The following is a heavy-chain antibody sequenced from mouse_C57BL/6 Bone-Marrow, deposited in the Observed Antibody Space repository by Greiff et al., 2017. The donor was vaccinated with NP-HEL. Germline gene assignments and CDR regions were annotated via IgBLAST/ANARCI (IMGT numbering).Heavy chain of an antibody. V-gene: IGHV1-64*01. CDR1: GYTFTSYW. CDR3: ARSRVYYYGSSSY. D-gene: IGHD1-1*01. CDR2: IHPNSGST. Sequence: QVQLQQPGAELVKPGASVKLSCKASGYTFTSYWMHWVKQRPGQGLEWIGMIHPNSGSTNYNEKFKSKATLTVDKSSSTAYMQLSSLTSEDSAVYYCARSRVYYYGSSSYGGQGTTLTVSS. J-gene: IGHJ2*01.